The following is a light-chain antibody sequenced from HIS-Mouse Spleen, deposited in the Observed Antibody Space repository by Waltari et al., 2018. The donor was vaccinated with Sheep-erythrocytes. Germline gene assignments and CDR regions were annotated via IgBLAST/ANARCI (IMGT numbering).Light chain of an antibody. CDR2: EVS. Sequence: QSALTQPASVSGSPGQSITISCTGTSSDVGGYNYVPWYQQHPGKAPKLMIYEVSNRPSGVSNRFSGSKSGNTASLTISGLQAEDDADYYCSSYTSSSTLVVFGGGTKLTVL. CDR1: SSDVGGYNY. V-gene: IGLV2-14*01. J-gene: IGLJ2*01. CDR3: SSYTSSSTLVV.